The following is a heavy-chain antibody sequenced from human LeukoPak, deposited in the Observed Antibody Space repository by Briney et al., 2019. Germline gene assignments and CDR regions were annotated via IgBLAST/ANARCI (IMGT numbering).Heavy chain of an antibody. V-gene: IGHV4-4*02. CDR3: ARADHRYLQLWTD. D-gene: IGHD5-18*01. Sequence: SGTLSLTCAVSGGSISSSNWWSWVRQPPGKGLEWIGEIYHSGSTNYNPSLKSRVTISVDTSKNQFSLKLSSVTAADTAVYYCARADHRYLQLWTDWGQGTLVTVSS. CDR2: IYHSGST. CDR1: GGSISSSNW. J-gene: IGHJ4*02.